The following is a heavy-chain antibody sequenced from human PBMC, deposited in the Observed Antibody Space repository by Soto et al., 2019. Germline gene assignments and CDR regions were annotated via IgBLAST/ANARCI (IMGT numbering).Heavy chain of an antibody. J-gene: IGHJ6*03. Sequence: ASVKVSCKASGYTFTSYAMHWVRQAPGQRLEWMGWINAGNGNTKYSQKFQGRVTITRDTSASTAYMELSSLRSEDTAVYYCARVVVAATPHTYYYYYMDVWGKGTTVTVSS. CDR3: ARVVVAATPHTYYYYYMDV. CDR2: INAGNGNT. D-gene: IGHD2-15*01. CDR1: GYTFTSYA. V-gene: IGHV1-3*01.